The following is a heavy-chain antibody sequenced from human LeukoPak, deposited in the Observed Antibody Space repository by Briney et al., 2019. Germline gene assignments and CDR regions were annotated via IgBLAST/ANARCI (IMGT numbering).Heavy chain of an antibody. V-gene: IGHV3-48*04. CDR2: ISSSSSTI. Sequence: GGSLRLSCAASGFTFSSYSMNWVRQAPGKGLEWVSYISSSSSTIYYADSVKGRFTISRDNAKNSLYLQMNSLRAEDTAVYYCARDAVYGSGSGLWAFDIWGQGTMVTVSS. CDR1: GFTFSSYS. J-gene: IGHJ3*02. D-gene: IGHD3-10*01. CDR3: ARDAVYGSGSGLWAFDI.